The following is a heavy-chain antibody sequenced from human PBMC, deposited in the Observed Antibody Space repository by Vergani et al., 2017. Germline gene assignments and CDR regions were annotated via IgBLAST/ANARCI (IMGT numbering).Heavy chain of an antibody. CDR2: INSSSSTI. J-gene: IGHJ4*02. D-gene: IGHD5-18*01. CDR3: ARTGSGYNYVYTIDY. CDR1: GFTFSSYS. Sequence: EVQLVESGGGLVQPGGSLRLSCAASGFTFSSYSMNWVRQAPGKGLEWVSYINSSSSTIYYADSVKGRFTISRDNAKNTLYLQMNSLRAEDTALYYCARTGSGYNYVYTIDYWSQGTLVTVS. V-gene: IGHV3-48*01.